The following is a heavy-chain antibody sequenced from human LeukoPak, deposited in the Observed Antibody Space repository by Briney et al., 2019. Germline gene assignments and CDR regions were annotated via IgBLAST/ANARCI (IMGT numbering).Heavy chain of an antibody. CDR3: TRRYDSSGFYFDY. J-gene: IGHJ4*02. Sequence: GGSLRLSCAASGFTFSGSAMHWVRQASGKGLEWVGRIRSKANSYATAYAASVKGRFTISRDDSKNTAYLQMNSLKTEDTAVYYCTRRYDSSGFYFDYWGQGTLVTVSS. CDR1: GFTFSGSA. D-gene: IGHD3-22*01. CDR2: IRSKANSYAT. V-gene: IGHV3-73*01.